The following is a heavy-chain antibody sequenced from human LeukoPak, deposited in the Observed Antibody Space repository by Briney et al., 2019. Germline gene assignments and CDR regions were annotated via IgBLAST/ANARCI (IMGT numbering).Heavy chain of an antibody. CDR1: GGSISSGGYY. Sequence: PSETLSLTCTVSGGSISSGGYYWSWIRQHPGKGLEWIGYIYYSGSTYYNPSLKSRVTISVDTSKNQFSLKLSSVTAADTAVYYCARDGWDATTVTTSWFDPWGQGTLVTVSS. D-gene: IGHD4-11*01. J-gene: IGHJ5*02. CDR3: ARDGWDATTVTTSWFDP. V-gene: IGHV4-31*03. CDR2: IYYSGST.